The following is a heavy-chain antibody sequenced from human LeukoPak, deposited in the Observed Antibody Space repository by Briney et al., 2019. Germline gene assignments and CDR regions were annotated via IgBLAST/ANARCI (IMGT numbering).Heavy chain of an antibody. V-gene: IGHV3-23*01. CDR2: IGGGGGST. J-gene: IGHJ4*02. CDR1: GFNFSSYG. Sequence: PGGSLRLSCAASGFNFSSYGMHWVRQAPGKGLEWVSTIGGGGGSTDYTDSVKGRFTISRDNSKNTLYLQMNSLGAEDTAVYYCAKGHRYCTSGNCNSAVDYWGQGTLVTVSS. CDR3: AKGHRYCTSGNCNSAVDY. D-gene: IGHD2-15*01.